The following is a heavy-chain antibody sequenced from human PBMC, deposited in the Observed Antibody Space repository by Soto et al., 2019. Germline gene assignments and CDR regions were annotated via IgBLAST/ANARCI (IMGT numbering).Heavy chain of an antibody. CDR1: GYSFTSYW. CDR3: ARNDFLVPGYSSHVNPPYYYYGMDV. CDR2: IYPGDSDT. D-gene: IGHD6-13*01. J-gene: IGHJ6*02. Sequence: PGESLKISCKGSGYSFTSYWIGWVRQMPGKGLEWMGIIYPGDSDTRYSPSFQGQVTISADKSIITAYLQWSSLKASDTAMYYCARNDFLVPGYSSHVNPPYYYYGMDVWGQGTTVTVSS. V-gene: IGHV5-51*01.